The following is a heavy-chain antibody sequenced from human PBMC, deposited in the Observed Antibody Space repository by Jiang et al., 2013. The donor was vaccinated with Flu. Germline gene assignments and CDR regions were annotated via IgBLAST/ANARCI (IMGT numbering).Heavy chain of an antibody. Sequence: GPGLVKPSETLSLTCAVSGDSVSNITYYWGWIRQPPGKGLEWIGSIYYSGSTYYNLSLKSRVTISVDTSKIQFSLKLSSVTAADTAVYYCARHPSTLLTYWHFDLWGPWHPGHCLL. D-gene: IGHD2-21*01. V-gene: IGHV4-39*01. CDR3: ARHPSTLLTYWHFDL. J-gene: IGHJ2*01. CDR1: GDSVSNITYY. CDR2: IYYSGST.